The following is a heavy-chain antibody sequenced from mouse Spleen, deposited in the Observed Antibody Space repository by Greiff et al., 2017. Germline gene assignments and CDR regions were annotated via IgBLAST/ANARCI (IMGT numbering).Heavy chain of an antibody. CDR3: ARSELYDGGFAY. CDR2: IYPGDGDT. CDR1: GYAFSSSW. D-gene: IGHD2-12*01. J-gene: IGHJ3*01. Sequence: VQLVESGPELVKPGASVKISCKASGYAFSSSWMNWVKQRPGKGLEWIGRIYPGDGDTNYNGKFKGKATLTADKSSSTAYMQLSSLTYEDSAVYYCARSELYDGGFAYWGQGTLVTVSA. V-gene: IGHV1-82*01.